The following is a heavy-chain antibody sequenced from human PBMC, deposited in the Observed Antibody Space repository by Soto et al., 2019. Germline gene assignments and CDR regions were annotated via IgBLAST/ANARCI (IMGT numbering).Heavy chain of an antibody. D-gene: IGHD4-17*01. CDR1: GYTFTSYG. V-gene: IGHV1-18*01. CDR3: ASAVTTIDAFDI. CDR2: ISAYNGNT. Sequence: ASVKVSCKASGYTFTSYGISWVRQAPGQGLEWMGWISAYNGNTNYAQKLQGRVTMTTDTSTSTAYMELRSLRSDDTAVYYCASAVTTIDAFDIWGQGTMVTVSS. J-gene: IGHJ3*02.